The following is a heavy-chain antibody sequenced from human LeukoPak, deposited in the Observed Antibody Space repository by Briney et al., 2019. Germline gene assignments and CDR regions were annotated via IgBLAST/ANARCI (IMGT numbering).Heavy chain of an antibody. J-gene: IGHJ6*03. Sequence: GGSLRLSCAASGFTFSNYWMSWVRQAPGKGLEWVADIKQDGSEKHYVDSVKGRFTISTDNAKNSLYLQMNSLRAEDTAVYYCAREECFGSRCYSSNPTWYFYYMDVWGKGTSVTVSS. D-gene: IGHD2-15*01. CDR2: IKQDGSEK. CDR1: GFTFSNYW. V-gene: IGHV3-7*01. CDR3: AREECFGSRCYSSNPTWYFYYMDV.